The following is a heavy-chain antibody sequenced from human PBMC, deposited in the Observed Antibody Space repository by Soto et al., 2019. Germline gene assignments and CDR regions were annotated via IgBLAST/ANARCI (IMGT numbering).Heavy chain of an antibody. CDR1: GGSISSGDYY. CDR3: ARGYLYCGGDCYLSQGSGFDY. CDR2: IYYSGST. Sequence: SETLSLTCTVSGGSISSGDYYWSWIRQPPGKGLEWIGYIYYSGSTYYNPSLKSRVTISVDTSKNQFSLKLSSVTAADTAVYYCARGYLYCGGDCYLSQGSGFDYWGQGTLVTVSS. D-gene: IGHD2-21*02. J-gene: IGHJ4*02. V-gene: IGHV4-30-4*01.